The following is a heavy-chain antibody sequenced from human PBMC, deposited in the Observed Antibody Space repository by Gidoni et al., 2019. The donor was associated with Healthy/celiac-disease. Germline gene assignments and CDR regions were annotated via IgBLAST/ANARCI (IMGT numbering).Heavy chain of an antibody. CDR3: AKDLMATVTTLYFDY. CDR1: GFTFRSYA. V-gene: IGHV3-23*01. Sequence: EVQLLESGGGLVQPGGSLRLSCAASGFTFRSYAMSWVRQAPGKGLEWVSAISGSGGSTYYADSVKGRFTISRDNSKNTLYLQMNSLRAEDTAVYYCAKDLMATVTTLYFDYWGQGTLVTVSS. D-gene: IGHD4-17*01. J-gene: IGHJ4*02. CDR2: ISGSGGST.